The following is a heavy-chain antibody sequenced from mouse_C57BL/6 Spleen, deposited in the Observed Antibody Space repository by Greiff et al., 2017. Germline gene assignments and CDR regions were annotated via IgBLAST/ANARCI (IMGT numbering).Heavy chain of an antibody. V-gene: IGHV1-72*01. Sequence: QVQLQQPGAELVKPGASVKLSCKASGYTFTSYWMPWVQQRPGRGLEWIGRIDPNSGGTTYNETFKSKATLTVDKPSSTAYMQLSSLTSEDSAVYYCARDYGSSPWFAYWGQGTLVTVSA. J-gene: IGHJ3*01. CDR2: IDPNSGGT. D-gene: IGHD1-1*01. CDR1: GYTFTSYW. CDR3: ARDYGSSPWFAY.